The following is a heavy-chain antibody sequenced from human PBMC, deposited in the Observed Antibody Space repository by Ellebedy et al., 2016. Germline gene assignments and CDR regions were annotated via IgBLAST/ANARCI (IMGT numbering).Heavy chain of an antibody. CDR2: IYYSGST. J-gene: IGHJ5*02. CDR3: ARGILSGGPTVPNWFNP. D-gene: IGHD2/OR15-2a*01. Sequence: SETLSLXXTVSGYSIRSDYYWGWIRQPPGKGLEWIGYIYYSGSTNYNPSLKSRVTISVDTSKNQFSLKLSSVTAADTAVYYCARGILSGGPTVPNWFNPWGQGTLVTVSS. CDR1: GYSIRSDYY. V-gene: IGHV4-59*12.